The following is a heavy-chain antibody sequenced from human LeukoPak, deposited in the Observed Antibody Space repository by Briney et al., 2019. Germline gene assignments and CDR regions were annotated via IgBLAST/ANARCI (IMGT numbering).Heavy chain of an antibody. CDR1: GFTFSDYY. D-gene: IGHD3-3*01. CDR2: ISSSGSTI. Sequence: GGSLRLSCAASGFTFSDYYMSWIRQAPGKGLEWVSYISSSGSTIYYADSVKGRFTISRDNAKNSLYLQMNSLRAEDTAVYYCARSSAYYTDNWSDPWGQGTLVTVSS. J-gene: IGHJ5*02. CDR3: ARSSAYYTDNWSDP. V-gene: IGHV3-11*04.